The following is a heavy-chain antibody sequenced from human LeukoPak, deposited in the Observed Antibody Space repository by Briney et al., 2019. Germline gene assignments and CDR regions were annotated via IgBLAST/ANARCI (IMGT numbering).Heavy chain of an antibody. CDR1: GFTFSSYE. V-gene: IGHV3-64D*06. CDR2: ISSNGGNT. Sequence: SGGSLRLSCPASGFTFSSYEMHWVRQAPGKGLEYVSGISSNGGNTYYADSVKGRFTISRDNSKNTLYLQMSSLRAEDTAVYYCVKPGVAIVATSYYFDYWGQGTLVTVSS. J-gene: IGHJ4*02. CDR3: VKPGVAIVATSYYFDY. D-gene: IGHD5-12*01.